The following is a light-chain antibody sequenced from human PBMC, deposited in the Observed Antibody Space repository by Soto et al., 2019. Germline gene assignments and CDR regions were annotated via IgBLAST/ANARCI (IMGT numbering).Light chain of an antibody. J-gene: IGLJ3*02. CDR3: SADVGSLDV. CDR1: SSDVGGYNY. V-gene: IGLV2-8*01. Sequence: QSALTQPPSASGSPGQSVTISCTGTSSDVGGYNYDSWYQHHPGKAPKLMIYEVSKRPSGAPARFSGSKSGNTASLSVSGLQAEDEADYYCSADVGSLDVFGAGTKLTVL. CDR2: EVS.